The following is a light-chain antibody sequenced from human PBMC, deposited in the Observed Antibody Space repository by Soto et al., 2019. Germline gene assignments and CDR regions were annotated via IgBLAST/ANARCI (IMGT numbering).Light chain of an antibody. Sequence: DIQMTQSPSSLSASVGDRVTITCRASQGISNYLAWYQQKPGKVPKLLIYATSILQSGFPSRVSGSGSGTDFTLTISSLQTEDVATYYCQAHKNAPWTFGQGTKVEIK. CDR3: QAHKNAPWT. J-gene: IGKJ1*01. V-gene: IGKV1-27*01. CDR1: QGISNY. CDR2: ATS.